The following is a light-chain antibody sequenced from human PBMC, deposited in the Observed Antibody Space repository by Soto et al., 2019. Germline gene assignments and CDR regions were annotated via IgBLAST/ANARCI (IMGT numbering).Light chain of an antibody. Sequence: QSALTQPRSVSGSPGQSVTISCTGTSSDVGEYDYVSWYQYHPGKAPKLLIYDNNKRPSGIPDRFSGSKSGTSATLDITGLQTGDEADYYCGTWDTSLTAYVFGSGTKLTVL. CDR3: GTWDTSLTAYV. V-gene: IGLV1-51*01. J-gene: IGLJ1*01. CDR2: DNN. CDR1: SSDVGEYDY.